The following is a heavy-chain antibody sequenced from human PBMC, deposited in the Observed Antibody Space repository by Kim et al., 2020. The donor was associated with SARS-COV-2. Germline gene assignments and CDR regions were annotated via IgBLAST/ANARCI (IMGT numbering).Heavy chain of an antibody. D-gene: IGHD4-17*01. V-gene: IGHV2-5*02. CDR3: ALTTTVTTAFDYYYYGMDV. CDR2: IYWDDDK. CDR1: GFSLSTSGVG. Sequence: SGPTLVKPTQTLTLTCTFSGFSLSTSGVGVGWIRQPPGKALEWLALIYWDDDKRYSPSLKSRLTITKDTSKNQVVLTMTNMDPVDTATYYCALTTTVTTAFDYYYYGMDVWGQGTTVTVSS. J-gene: IGHJ6*02.